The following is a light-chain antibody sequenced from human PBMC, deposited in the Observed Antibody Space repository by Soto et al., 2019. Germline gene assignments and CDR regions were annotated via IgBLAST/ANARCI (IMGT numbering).Light chain of an antibody. CDR1: QSVNSGS. V-gene: IGKV3-20*01. J-gene: IGKJ1*01. Sequence: DIALTQSPGTLSLSPGDRAILSCRASQSVNSGSLAWYQQRPGQAPRPLIYGATIRATGIPDKFSGSGSGTDFTLTISRLEPEDFAVYYGQQYGSSVRTFGQGTKVEIK. CDR3: QQYGSSVRT. CDR2: GAT.